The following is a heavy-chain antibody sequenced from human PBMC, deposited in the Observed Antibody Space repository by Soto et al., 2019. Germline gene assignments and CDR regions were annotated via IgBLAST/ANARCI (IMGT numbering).Heavy chain of an antibody. CDR3: ARVPLYYYGSGSYYNERKYNWFDP. V-gene: IGHV1-69*01. Sequence: QVQLVQSGAEVKKPGSSVKVSCKASGGTFSSYAISWVRQAPGQGLEWMGGIIPIFGTANYAQKFQGRVTITADESTSTAYMEQSSLRSEDTAVYYCARVPLYYYGSGSYYNERKYNWFDPWGQGTLVTVSS. J-gene: IGHJ5*02. CDR2: IIPIFGTA. D-gene: IGHD3-10*01. CDR1: GGTFSSYA.